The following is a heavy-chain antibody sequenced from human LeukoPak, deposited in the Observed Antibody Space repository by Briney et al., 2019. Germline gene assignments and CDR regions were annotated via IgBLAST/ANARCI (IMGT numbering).Heavy chain of an antibody. CDR1: VGSISSGSYF. CDR3: ARVGGGPDY. CDR2: IYTSGST. V-gene: IGHV4-61*02. J-gene: IGHJ4*02. Sequence: SETLSLTCTVSVGSISSGSYFWSWIRQPAGKGLEWIGRIYTSGSTNYNPSLKSRVTISVDTSKNHFSLKLTSVTAADTAVYYCARVGGGPDYWGQGTLVTVSS. D-gene: IGHD2-15*01.